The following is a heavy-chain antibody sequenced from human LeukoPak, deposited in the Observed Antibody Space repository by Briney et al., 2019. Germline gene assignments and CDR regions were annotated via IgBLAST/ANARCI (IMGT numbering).Heavy chain of an antibody. V-gene: IGHV3-66*01. CDR1: GFTLSNNY. D-gene: IGHD2-21*01. J-gene: IGHJ4*02. CDR3: ARNIPVTRWGY. Sequence: PRGSLRLSCADSGFTLSNNYMTWVREAPGKGREWVSLIYSGGSTYYADSVKGRFTISRDNSKNTVYLQMNSLRAEDTAVYYCARNIPVTRWGYWGQGTLVTVSS. CDR2: IYSGGST.